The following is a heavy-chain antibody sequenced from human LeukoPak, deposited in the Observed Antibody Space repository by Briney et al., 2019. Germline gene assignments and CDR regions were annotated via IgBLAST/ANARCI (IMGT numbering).Heavy chain of an antibody. J-gene: IGHJ6*02. D-gene: IGHD2-2*01. V-gene: IGHV4-34*01. CDR2: INHSGST. CDR1: GGSFSGYY. CDR3: ARSAMRPYYYYYYGMDV. Sequence: SETLSLTCAVYGGSFSGYYWSWIRQPPGKGLEWIGEINHSGSTNYNPSLKSRVTISVDTSKNQFSLKLSSVTAADTAVYYCARSAMRPYYYYYYGMDVWGQGTTVTVSS.